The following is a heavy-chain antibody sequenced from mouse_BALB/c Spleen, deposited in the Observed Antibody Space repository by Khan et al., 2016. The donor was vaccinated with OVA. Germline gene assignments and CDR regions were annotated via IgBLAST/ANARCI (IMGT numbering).Heavy chain of an antibody. CDR2: VNPSDGGT. CDR1: GYSFTAYY. V-gene: IGHV1-18*01. Sequence: EVQLQQSGPDLVKPGASVKISCKASGYSFTAYYMHWVKESHGKTLECIGRVNPSDGGTIYNQKFRGKAILTVDKSSSTAYMELRSLTSEDSAVYCCVRGCEFFPYWGQGTLVTFSA. J-gene: IGHJ3*01. CDR3: VRGCEFFPY.